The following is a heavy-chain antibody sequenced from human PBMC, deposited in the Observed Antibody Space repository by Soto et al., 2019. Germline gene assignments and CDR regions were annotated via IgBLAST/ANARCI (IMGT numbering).Heavy chain of an antibody. CDR3: ARQYCSGGSCYSLDY. CDR2: INPNSGGT. Sequence: QVQLVQSGAEVKKPGASVKVSCKASGYTFTGYYMHWVRQAPGQGLEWMGWINPNSGGTNYAQKFQGWVTMTRDTSISTAYMELSRLRSDDTAMYYCARQYCSGGSCYSLDYWGQGTLVTVSS. CDR1: GYTFTGYY. J-gene: IGHJ4*02. D-gene: IGHD2-15*01. V-gene: IGHV1-2*04.